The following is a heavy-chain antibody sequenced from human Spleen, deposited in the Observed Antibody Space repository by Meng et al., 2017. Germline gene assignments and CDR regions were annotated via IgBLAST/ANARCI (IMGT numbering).Heavy chain of an antibody. CDR3: AKAPSSSVPRYYFDC. D-gene: IGHD6-13*01. V-gene: IGHV3-23*01. J-gene: IGHJ4*02. Sequence: GESLRISCAASGFTFSSYSMSCVRQAPGKGLEWVSGISGSGDRTHYADSMKGRFSISRDNSKSTLYLQMNSLRVEDPALYSCAKAPSSSVPRYYFDCWGQGTLVTVSS. CDR2: ISGSGDRT. CDR1: GFTFSSYS.